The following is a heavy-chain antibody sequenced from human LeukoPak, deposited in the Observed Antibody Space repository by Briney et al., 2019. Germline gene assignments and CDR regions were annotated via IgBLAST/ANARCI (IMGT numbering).Heavy chain of an antibody. CDR2: IRSNTEGGTP. CDR3: TTISSPGYMDA. J-gene: IGHJ6*03. D-gene: IGHD6-13*01. CDR1: GFTFRNAW. V-gene: IGHV3-15*01. Sequence: PGGSLRLSCAASGFTFRNAWMSWVRQAPGKGLEWVGRIRSNTEGGTPDYAAPVKGRFTISRDDSKNTLYLQMNSLKTEDTAVYYCTTISSPGYMDAWGRGTTVTVSS.